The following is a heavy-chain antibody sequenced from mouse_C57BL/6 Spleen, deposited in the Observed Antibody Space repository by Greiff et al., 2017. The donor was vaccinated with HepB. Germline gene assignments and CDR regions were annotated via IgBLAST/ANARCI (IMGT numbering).Heavy chain of an antibody. D-gene: IGHD1-1*01. CDR3: ARSHYYGSSYGY. V-gene: IGHV1-80*01. J-gene: IGHJ2*01. CDR2: IYPGDGDT. Sequence: QVQLQQSGAELVKPGASVKISCKASGYAFSSYWMNWVKQRPGKGLEWIGQIYPGDGDTNYNGKFKGKATLTADKSSSTAYMQLSSLTSEDSAVYFCARSHYYGSSYGYWGQGTTLTVSS. CDR1: GYAFSSYW.